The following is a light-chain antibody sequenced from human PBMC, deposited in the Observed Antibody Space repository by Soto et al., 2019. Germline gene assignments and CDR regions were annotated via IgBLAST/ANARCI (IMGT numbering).Light chain of an antibody. Sequence: QSALTQPASVSGSPGQSITISCTGTSSDIGGYNYVSWYQQHPGKAPKLMIYDVSNRPSGVSNRFSGSKSGNTASLTISELQAEDEADYYCSSYTSSSPPWGVFVGGTQLTVL. V-gene: IGLV2-14*01. CDR1: SSDIGGYNY. CDR3: SSYTSSSPPWGV. CDR2: DVS. J-gene: IGLJ2*01.